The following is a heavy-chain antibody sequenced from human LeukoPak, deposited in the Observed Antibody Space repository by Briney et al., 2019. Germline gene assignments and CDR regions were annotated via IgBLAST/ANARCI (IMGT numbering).Heavy chain of an antibody. CDR2: ISAYNGNT. CDR3: AIGYCSSTSCYGLLGY. Sequence: ASVKVSCNASGSTFTSYGISWVRQAPGQRLEWMGWISAYNGNTNYAQKLQGRVTMTTDTSTSTAYMELRSLRSDDADVYYCAIGYCSSTSCYGLLGYWGQGTLVTVSS. D-gene: IGHD2-2*03. CDR1: GSTFTSYG. V-gene: IGHV1-18*01. J-gene: IGHJ4*02.